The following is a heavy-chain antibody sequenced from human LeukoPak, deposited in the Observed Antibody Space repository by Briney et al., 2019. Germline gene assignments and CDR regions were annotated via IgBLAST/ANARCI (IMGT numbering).Heavy chain of an antibody. D-gene: IGHD6-6*01. Sequence: SETLSLTCAVSGGSISSGGYSWSWIRQPPGKGLEWIGYIYHSGSTYYNPSLKSRVTISVDTSKNQFSLKLSSVTAADTAVYYCARSPRIAARRRGVFDYWGQGTLVTVSS. CDR1: GGSISSGGYS. J-gene: IGHJ4*02. V-gene: IGHV4-30-2*01. CDR2: IYHSGST. CDR3: ARSPRIAARRRGVFDY.